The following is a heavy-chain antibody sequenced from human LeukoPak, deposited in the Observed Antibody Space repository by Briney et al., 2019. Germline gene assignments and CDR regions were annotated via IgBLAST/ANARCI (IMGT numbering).Heavy chain of an antibody. V-gene: IGHV4-34*01. CDR1: GGSFSGYY. J-gene: IGHJ5*02. Sequence: PSETLSLTCAVYGGSFSGYYWSWIRQPPGKGLEWIGEINHSGSTNYNPSLKSRVTISVDTSKNQFSLKLSSVTAADTAVYYCARATGPSLLLRRNWFGPWGQGTLVTVSS. CDR3: ARATGPSLLLRRNWFGP. CDR2: INHSGST. D-gene: IGHD2-15*01.